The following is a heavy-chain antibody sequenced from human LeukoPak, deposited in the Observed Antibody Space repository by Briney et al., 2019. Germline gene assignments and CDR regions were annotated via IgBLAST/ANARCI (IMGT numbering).Heavy chain of an antibody. Sequence: GGSLRLSCAASGFTFSSYWMHWVRQAPGKGLVWVSRINSDGSSTSYADSVKGRFTITRDNAKNTLYLQMNSLRAEDTAVYYCARDQLTSNLYFDYWGQGTLVTVSS. J-gene: IGHJ4*02. V-gene: IGHV3-74*01. CDR2: INSDGSST. D-gene: IGHD1-1*01. CDR3: ARDQLTSNLYFDY. CDR1: GFTFSSYW.